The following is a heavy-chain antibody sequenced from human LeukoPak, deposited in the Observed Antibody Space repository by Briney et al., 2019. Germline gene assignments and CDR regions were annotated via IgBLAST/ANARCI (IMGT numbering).Heavy chain of an antibody. V-gene: IGHV4-59*01. CDR3: ARASITMVRGVITDNWFDP. D-gene: IGHD3-10*01. Sequence: SETLSLTCTVSGGSISSYYWSWIRQPPGKGLEWIGYIYYSGSTNYNPSLKSRVTISVDTSKNQFSLKLSSVTAADTAVYYCARASITMVRGVITDNWFDPWGQGTLVTVSS. J-gene: IGHJ5*02. CDR2: IYYSGST. CDR1: GGSISSYY.